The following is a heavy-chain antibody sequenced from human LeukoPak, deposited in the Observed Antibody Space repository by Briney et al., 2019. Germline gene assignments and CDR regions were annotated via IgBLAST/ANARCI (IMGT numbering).Heavy chain of an antibody. V-gene: IGHV1-18*01. CDR2: ISAYNGNT. CDR1: GYTFTSYG. D-gene: IGHD3-3*01. J-gene: IGHJ4*02. CDR3: ARGGRYVLRFLEWLFPSYFDY. Sequence: ASVKVSCKASGYTFTSYGISWVRQAPGQGLERMGWISAYNGNTNYAQKLQGRVTMTTDTSTSTAYMELRSLRSDDTAVYYCARGGRYVLRFLEWLFPSYFDYWGQGTLVTVSS.